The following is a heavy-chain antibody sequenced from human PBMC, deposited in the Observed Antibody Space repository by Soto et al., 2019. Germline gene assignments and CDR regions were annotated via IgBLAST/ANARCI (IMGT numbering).Heavy chain of an antibody. J-gene: IGHJ5*02. CDR1: GGSFSGYY. CDR3: ARGSRRLRSTWFDP. V-gene: IGHV4-34*01. D-gene: IGHD5-12*01. Sequence: SETLCLTCAVYGGSFSGYYWSWIRQPPGKGLEWIGEINHSGSTNYNPSLKSRVTISVDTSKNQFSLKLSSVTAADTAVYYCARGSRRLRSTWFDPWGQGTLVTVSS. CDR2: INHSGST.